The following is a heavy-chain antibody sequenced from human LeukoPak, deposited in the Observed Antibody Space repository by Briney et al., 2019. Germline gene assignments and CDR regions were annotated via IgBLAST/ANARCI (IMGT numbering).Heavy chain of an antibody. CDR2: ISSSGSTI. Sequence: GGSLGLSCAASGFTFSSYEMNWVRQAPGKGLEWGSYISSSGSTIYYADSVKGRFTISRDNAKNSLYLQMNSLRAEDTAVYYCARDGTVAGIVDYFDYWGQGTLVTVSS. J-gene: IGHJ4*02. CDR1: GFTFSSYE. D-gene: IGHD6-19*01. CDR3: ARDGTVAGIVDYFDY. V-gene: IGHV3-48*03.